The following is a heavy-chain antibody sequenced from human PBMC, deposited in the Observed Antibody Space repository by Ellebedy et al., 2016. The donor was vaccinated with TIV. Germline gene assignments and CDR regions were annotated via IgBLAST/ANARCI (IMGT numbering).Heavy chain of an antibody. Sequence: GESLKISCTTSGFTFGDNAMSWFRQAPGKGLEWVGLIRSKGYGGTTEYAASVKGRFTISSDDSKSIAYLQMNSLKTEDTAVYYCSRGVSGWYPYYFDYWGQGTLVTVSS. V-gene: IGHV3-49*03. D-gene: IGHD6-19*01. CDR2: IRSKGYGGTT. J-gene: IGHJ4*02. CDR3: SRGVSGWYPYYFDY. CDR1: GFTFGDNA.